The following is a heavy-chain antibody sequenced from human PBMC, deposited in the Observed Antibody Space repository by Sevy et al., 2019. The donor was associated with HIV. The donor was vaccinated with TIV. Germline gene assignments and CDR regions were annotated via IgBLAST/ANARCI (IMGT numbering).Heavy chain of an antibody. Sequence: ASVKVSCKASGYIFTDYYIHWVRQAPGQGLEWMAWINSDSGVTNYAQRFQGEVTVTRDTSLNTAYLDLSRLKSNDTAIYFCARLTTKPTSDLYGRDVWGQGTTVTVSS. D-gene: IGHD4-17*01. V-gene: IGHV1-2*02. CDR1: GYIFTDYY. CDR2: INSDSGVT. J-gene: IGHJ6*02. CDR3: ARLTTKPTSDLYGRDV.